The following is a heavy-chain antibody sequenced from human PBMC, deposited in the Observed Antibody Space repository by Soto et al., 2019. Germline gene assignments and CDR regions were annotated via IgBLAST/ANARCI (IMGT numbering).Heavy chain of an antibody. CDR2: IYHSGST. CDR1: GGSISSGGYS. J-gene: IGHJ4*02. CDR3: ARNVEMATHFDY. Sequence: PSETLSLTCAVSGGSISSGGYSWSWIRQPPGKGLEWIGYIYHSGSTYYNPSLKSRVTISVDRSKNQFSLKLSSVTAADTAVYHCARNVEMATHFDYWGQGTLVTVSS. D-gene: IGHD5-12*01. V-gene: IGHV4-30-2*01.